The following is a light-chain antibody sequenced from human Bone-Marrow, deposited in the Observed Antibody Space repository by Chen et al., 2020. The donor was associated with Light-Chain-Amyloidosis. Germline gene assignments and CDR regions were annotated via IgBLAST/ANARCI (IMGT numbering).Light chain of an antibody. CDR1: DLPTKY. CDR3: QSADSSGTYEVI. CDR2: RDT. Sequence: SYELTQPPSVSVSPGQTARITCSGDDLPTKYAYWYQQKPGQAPVLVIHRDTGRPSGISERFSDSSSGTTATLTISGVQAEDEADYHCQSADSSGTYEVIFGGGTKLTVL. V-gene: IGLV3-25*03. J-gene: IGLJ2*01.